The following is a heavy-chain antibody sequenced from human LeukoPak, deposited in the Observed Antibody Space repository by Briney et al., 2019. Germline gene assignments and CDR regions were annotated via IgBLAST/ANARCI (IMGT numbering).Heavy chain of an antibody. CDR3: ASLSSTSSSYYGMDV. CDR2: IKQDGSEK. V-gene: IGHV3-7*01. J-gene: IGHJ6*02. CDR1: GFTFSSYW. D-gene: IGHD2-2*01. Sequence: GALRLSCAASGFTFSSYWMSWVRQAPGKGLEWVANIKQDGSEKYYVDSVKGRFTISRDNAKNPLYLQMNSLRAEDTAVYYCASLSSTSSSYYGMDVWGQGTTVTVSS.